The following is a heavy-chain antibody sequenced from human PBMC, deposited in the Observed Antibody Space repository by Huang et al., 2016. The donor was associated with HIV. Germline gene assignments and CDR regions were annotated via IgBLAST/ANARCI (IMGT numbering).Heavy chain of an antibody. CDR1: TFSFGAYW. J-gene: IGHJ6*02. Sequence: VESGGRLVQPGGSIRLSCVGSTFSFGAYWMSWVRQTPGKGLEWVANIKQDESEKYEVESVKGRFNISRDNAKKILFLQMDNVRVEDTATYYCATKTGAMDIWGQGTAVTVS. V-gene: IGHV3-7*01. CDR2: IKQDESEK. CDR3: ATKTGAMDI. D-gene: IGHD1-7*01.